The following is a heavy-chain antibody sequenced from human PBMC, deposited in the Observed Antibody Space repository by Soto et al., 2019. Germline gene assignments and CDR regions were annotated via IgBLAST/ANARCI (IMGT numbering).Heavy chain of an antibody. V-gene: IGHV3-48*03. CDR3: ARDGTTGTTNYHYAMDV. J-gene: IGHJ6*02. CDR2: IHISSSNI. CDR1: GFTLSSYH. Sequence: EVQLVESGGGLVQPGGSLRLSCVASGFTLSSYHMDWVRQAPGKGLEWISYIHISSSNIYYADSVKGRFTISRDNAKNSLYLQMDSVRAEDTAVYYCARDGTTGTTNYHYAMDVWGQGTAVTVSS. D-gene: IGHD4-17*01.